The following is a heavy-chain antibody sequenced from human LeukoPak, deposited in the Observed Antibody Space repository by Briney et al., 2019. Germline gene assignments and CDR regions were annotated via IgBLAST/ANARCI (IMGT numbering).Heavy chain of an antibody. V-gene: IGHV3-11*06. CDR3: ASLAVVTGGN. D-gene: IGHD2-21*02. CDR2: ISKSSTYT. CDR1: GFTFSDYY. Sequence: GGSLRLSCAASGFTFSDYYMSWIRQAPGKGLEWVSCISKSSTYTNYADSVEGRFTVSRDNAKNLLYLQMNSLRAEDTAVYYCASLAVVTGGNWGQGTLVTVSS. J-gene: IGHJ4*02.